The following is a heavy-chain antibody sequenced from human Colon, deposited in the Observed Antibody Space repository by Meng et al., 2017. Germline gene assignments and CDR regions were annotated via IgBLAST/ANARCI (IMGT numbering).Heavy chain of an antibody. CDR1: GSTFRSDE. CDR2: ISQDGSIT. D-gene: IGHD2-2*01. V-gene: IGHV3-30-3*01. Sequence: VVLVGSGGVLDPVWKALRLWSAYAGSTFRSDEMHWVHQSKDMGLEWVEDISQDGSITNHGDPVKGRCTISKDNSKDTLYLQMTSLTTEDTAVYRRERARVTSWHNFDAGGQGTVVTVSS. J-gene: IGHJ4*02. CDR3: ERARVTSWHNFDA.